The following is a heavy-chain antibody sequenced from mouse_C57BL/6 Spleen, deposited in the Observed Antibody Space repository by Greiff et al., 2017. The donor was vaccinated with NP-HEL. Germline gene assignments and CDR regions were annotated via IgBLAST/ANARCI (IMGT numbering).Heavy chain of an antibody. J-gene: IGHJ4*01. V-gene: IGHV1-42*01. Sequence: EVQLQQSGPELVKPGASVKISCKASGFSFTGYYMNWVKQSPEKSLEWIGEINPSTGGTTYNQKFKAKATLTVDKSSSTAYMQLKSLTSEDSAVYYCARFYYSNLYYAMDYWGQGTSVTVSS. CDR1: GFSFTGYY. CDR2: INPSTGGT. CDR3: ARFYYSNLYYAMDY. D-gene: IGHD2-5*01.